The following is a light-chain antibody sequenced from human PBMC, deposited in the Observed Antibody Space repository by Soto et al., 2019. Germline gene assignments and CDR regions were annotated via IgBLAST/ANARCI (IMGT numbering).Light chain of an antibody. CDR1: QSISSW. CDR2: KAS. J-gene: IGKJ2*01. V-gene: IGKV1-5*03. CDR3: HQYNSYSQYT. Sequence: DIQMTQSPSTLSASVGDRVTITCRASQSISSWLAWYQQKPGKAPKLLIYKASSLESGVPSRFSGSGSGTEFTLTISCLQPDDFATYYSHQYNSYSQYTFGQGTKLEIK.